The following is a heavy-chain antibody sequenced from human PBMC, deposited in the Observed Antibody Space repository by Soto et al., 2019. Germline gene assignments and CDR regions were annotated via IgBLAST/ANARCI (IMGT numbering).Heavy chain of an antibody. J-gene: IGHJ4*02. D-gene: IGHD2-2*01. CDR2: IYWEDDE. Sequence: QITLKESGPTLVKPTQTLTLTCTFSGFSLSTTAEGVGWIRQPPGKALEWLALIYWEDDERYSPSLKSRLTITKDTSKNQVVLTMTNVDPVHTATYYCAHGSCSSADCYPNPYLDYWGQGILVTVSS. CDR1: GFSLSTTAEG. V-gene: IGHV2-5*02. CDR3: AHGSCSSADCYPNPYLDY.